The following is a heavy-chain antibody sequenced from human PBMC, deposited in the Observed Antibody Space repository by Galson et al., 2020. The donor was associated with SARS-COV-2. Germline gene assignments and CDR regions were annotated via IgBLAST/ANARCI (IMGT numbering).Heavy chain of an antibody. D-gene: IGHD3-16*01. CDR3: ARFSVWYYPGEYYMFQIPY. CDR2: ISSGGRPT. J-gene: IGHJ4*02. CDR1: GFTFEDYY. V-gene: IGHV3-11*01. Sequence: GESLKISCEASGFTFEDYYMSWIRQAPGKGLEWISYISSGGRPTYYAESVKGRFTVSRDNAKNSLFLQMDSLRAEDTAVYYCARFSVWYYPGEYYMFQIPYWGLGTLVTVSS.